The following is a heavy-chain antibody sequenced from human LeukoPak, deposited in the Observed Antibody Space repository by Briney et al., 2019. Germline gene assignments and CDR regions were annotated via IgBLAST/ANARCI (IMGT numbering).Heavy chain of an antibody. V-gene: IGHV4-39*07. J-gene: IGHJ5*02. D-gene: IGHD5-18*01. CDR3: ARVNVDTAMVIVNWFDP. CDR1: GGSISSSSYY. Sequence: SETLSLTCTVSGGSISSSSYYWGWIRQPPGKGLEWIGSIYYSGSTYYNPSLKSRVTISVDTSKNQFSLKLSSVTAADTAVYYCARVNVDTAMVIVNWFDPWGQGTLVTVSS. CDR2: IYYSGST.